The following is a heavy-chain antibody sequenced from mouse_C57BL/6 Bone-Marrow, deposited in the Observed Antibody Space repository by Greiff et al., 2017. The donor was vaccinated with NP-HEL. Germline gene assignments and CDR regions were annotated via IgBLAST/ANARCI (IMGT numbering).Heavy chain of an antibody. J-gene: IGHJ2*01. Sequence: VKLQQPGAELVRPGTSVKLSCKASGYTFTSYWMHWVKQRPGQGLEWIGVIDPSDSYTNYNQKFKGKATLTVDTSSSTAYMQLSSLTSEDSAVYYCATYVYYFDYWGQGTTLTVSS. D-gene: IGHD1-1*01. V-gene: IGHV1-59*01. CDR3: ATYVYYFDY. CDR2: IDPSDSYT. CDR1: GYTFTSYW.